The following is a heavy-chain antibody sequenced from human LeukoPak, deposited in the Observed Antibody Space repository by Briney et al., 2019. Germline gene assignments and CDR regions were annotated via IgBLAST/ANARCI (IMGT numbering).Heavy chain of an antibody. CDR2: IYTSGST. Sequence: SETLSLTCTVSGDSISSGDYYWGWIRQPAGKGLEWIGRIYTSGSTNYNPSLKSRVTISVDTSKNQLSLKLSSVTAADTAVYYCARGPYYYDGSGAFDIWGQGTMVTVSS. V-gene: IGHV4-61*02. J-gene: IGHJ3*02. CDR3: ARGPYYYDGSGAFDI. CDR1: GDSISSGDYY. D-gene: IGHD3-22*01.